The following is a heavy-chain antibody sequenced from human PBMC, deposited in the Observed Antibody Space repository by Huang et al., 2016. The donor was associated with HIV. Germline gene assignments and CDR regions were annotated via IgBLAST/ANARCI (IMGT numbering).Heavy chain of an antibody. V-gene: IGHV5-51*01. Sequence: EVQLVQSGAEVKKPGESLKISCKGSGYSFTSYWIAWVRQMPGKGLEWMGIIDPSDSDNRYSPACQGQGTIAADKSIHTAYLQWSSLKASDTAMYYCARLHRGEHDMDGSGLDYWGQGTLVTVSS. J-gene: IGHJ4*02. CDR2: IDPSDSDN. CDR1: GYSFTSYW. D-gene: IGHD3-22*01. CDR3: ARLHRGEHDMDGSGLDY.